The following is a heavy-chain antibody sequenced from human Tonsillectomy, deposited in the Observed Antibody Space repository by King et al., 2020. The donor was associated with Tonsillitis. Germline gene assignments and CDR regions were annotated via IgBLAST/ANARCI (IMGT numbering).Heavy chain of an antibody. D-gene: IGHD3-22*01. CDR2: ISGSGATT. CDR3: ARDWYYDSSGYYDNGMDV. J-gene: IGHJ6*02. Sequence: VQLVESGGGLVQPGGSLRLSCPASGFTFSSYAMSWVRQAPGKGLEWVSAISGSGATTYYADSVEGRFTISRDNSNNTLYLQMNSLRAEDTAVYYCARDWYYDSSGYYDNGMDVWGQGTTVTVSS. V-gene: IGHV3-23*04. CDR1: GFTFSSYA.